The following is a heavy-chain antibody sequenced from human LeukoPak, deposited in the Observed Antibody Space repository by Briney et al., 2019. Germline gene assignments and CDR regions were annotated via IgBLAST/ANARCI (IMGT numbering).Heavy chain of an antibody. CDR3: ARVSSIKLRYYFDY. V-gene: IGHV4-34*01. CDR2: INHSGST. J-gene: IGHJ4*02. CDR1: GGSFSGYY. D-gene: IGHD3-10*01. Sequence: SETLSLTCAVYGGSFSGYYWSWVRQPPGKGLEWIGEINHSGSTNYNPSLKGRVTISVDTSKNQFSLKLSSLTAADTAVYYCARVSSIKLRYYFDYWGQGTLVTVSS.